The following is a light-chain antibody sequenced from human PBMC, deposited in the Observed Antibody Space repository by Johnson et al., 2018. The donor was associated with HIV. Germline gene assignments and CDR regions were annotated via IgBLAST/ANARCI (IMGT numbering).Light chain of an antibody. CDR1: SSNIANNY. CDR2: ENN. J-gene: IGLJ1*01. Sequence: QSVLTQPPSVSAAPGQKVTISCSGSSSNIANNYVSWYQQLPGTAPKLLIYENNKRPSGIPDRFSGSKSGTSATLGITGLQTGDEADYYCGTGDSSLSAPYVLGTGTQVTVL. CDR3: GTGDSSLSAPYV. V-gene: IGLV1-51*02.